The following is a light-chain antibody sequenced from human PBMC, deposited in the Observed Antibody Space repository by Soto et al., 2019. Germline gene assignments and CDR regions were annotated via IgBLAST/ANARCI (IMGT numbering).Light chain of an antibody. Sequence: EIVMTQSPSTLSVSPGERATLSFSASQSVSSNLAWYQQKPGQAPRLLIYGASTRATGIPARFSGSGSGTEFTLTISSLQSEDFAVYSCQQYNNWPPLTFGGGTKVDIK. CDR1: QSVSSN. CDR3: QQYNNWPPLT. J-gene: IGKJ4*01. CDR2: GAS. V-gene: IGKV3-15*01.